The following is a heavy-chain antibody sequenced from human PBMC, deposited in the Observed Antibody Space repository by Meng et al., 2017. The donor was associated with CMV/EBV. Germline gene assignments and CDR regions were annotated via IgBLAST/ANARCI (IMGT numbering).Heavy chain of an antibody. CDR1: GFTFDDYG. J-gene: IGHJ4*02. D-gene: IGHD2-2*01. CDR3: ARTDCSSTSCPKYYFDY. Sequence: GGSLRLSCAASGFTFDDYGMSWVRQAPGKGLEWVSGINWNCGSTGYADSVKGRFTISRDNAKNSLYLQMNSLRAEDTALYYCARTDCSSTSCPKYYFDYWGQGTLVTVSS. CDR2: INWNCGST. V-gene: IGHV3-20*04.